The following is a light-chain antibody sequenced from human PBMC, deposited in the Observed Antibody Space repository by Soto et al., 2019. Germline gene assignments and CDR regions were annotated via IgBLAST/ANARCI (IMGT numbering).Light chain of an antibody. J-gene: IGKJ1*01. CDR3: QQLNTYPPWT. CDR1: QGISSY. V-gene: IGKV1-9*01. CDR2: AAS. Sequence: DIQLTQSPSFLSASVGDRVTITCRASQGISSYLAWYQQKPGKAPELLIYAASTLQSGVPSRFSGSGSGTDFTLTISSLQPVDSATYYCQQLNTYPPWTFGQGTKVEIK.